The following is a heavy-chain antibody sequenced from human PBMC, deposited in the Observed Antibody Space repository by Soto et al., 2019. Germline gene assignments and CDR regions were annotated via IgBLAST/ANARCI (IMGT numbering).Heavy chain of an antibody. J-gene: IGHJ4*02. V-gene: IGHV3-33*01. CDR1: GFTFSSYG. CDR3: ARDGDIVVVPAAIPYFDY. D-gene: IGHD2-2*02. Sequence: QVQLVESGGGVVQPGRSLRLSCAASGFTFSSYGMHWVRQAPGKGLEWVAVIWYDGSNKYYADSVKGRFTISRDNSKNTLYLQMNSLRAEDTAVYYCARDGDIVVVPAAIPYFDYWGQGTLVTVSS. CDR2: IWYDGSNK.